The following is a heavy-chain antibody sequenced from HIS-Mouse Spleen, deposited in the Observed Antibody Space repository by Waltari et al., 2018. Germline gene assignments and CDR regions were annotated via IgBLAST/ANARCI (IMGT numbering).Heavy chain of an antibody. CDR1: GYTFTGYY. J-gene: IGHJ2*01. CDR3: ARDREVDWYFDL. Sequence: QVQLVQSGADVKKPGASVKVSCEASGYTFTGYYMHWVRQAPGQGIEWMGWTKPTSGGTNYAQEFQGRVTMTSDTSISTAYMELSRLRSDDTAVYYCARDREVDWYFDLWGRGTLVTVSS. V-gene: IGHV1-2*02. D-gene: IGHD1-26*01. CDR2: TKPTSGGT.